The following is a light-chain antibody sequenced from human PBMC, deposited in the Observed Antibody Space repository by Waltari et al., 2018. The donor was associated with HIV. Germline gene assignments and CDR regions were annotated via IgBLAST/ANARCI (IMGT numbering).Light chain of an antibody. CDR1: SSDVGKYNS. Sequence: QSALTQPASVSGSPGQSITISCPGTSSDVGKYNSVSWYQQYPGKAPKLMISDVTTRPSVISSRFSGSKSANTASLTISEVQAEDEADYYCSSYTTSSTWVFGGGTKLTVL. V-gene: IGLV2-14*01. CDR2: DVT. CDR3: SSYTTSSTWV. J-gene: IGLJ3*02.